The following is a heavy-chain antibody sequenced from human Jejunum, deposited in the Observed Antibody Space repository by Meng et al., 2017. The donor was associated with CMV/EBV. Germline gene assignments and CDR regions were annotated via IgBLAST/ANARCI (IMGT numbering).Heavy chain of an antibody. CDR2: ISGYKGDT. CDR1: G. CDR3: ARFFVFGADTSPPYYYGMDV. J-gene: IGHJ6*02. D-gene: IGHD3-3*01. V-gene: IGHV1-18*01. Sequence: GAGWVRQAPGQGLEWMGWISGYKGDTKHAQRFQGRLTMTTETSTTTAFRELGSLTSDDTAIYYWARFFVFGADTSPPYYYGMDVWGQGTTVTVSS.